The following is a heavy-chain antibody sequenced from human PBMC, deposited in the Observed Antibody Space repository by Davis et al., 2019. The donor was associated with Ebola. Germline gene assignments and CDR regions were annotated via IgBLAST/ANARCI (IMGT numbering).Heavy chain of an antibody. D-gene: IGHD1-1*01. J-gene: IGHJ4*02. CDR2: INPHNGNT. CDR1: GYTFTNYG. V-gene: IGHV1-18*04. CDR3: ARAQFPTTSDH. Sequence: ASVKVSCKTSGYTFTNYGITWVRQAPGQGIEWMGWINPHNGNTNYAQNVQGRVTMTTDTSTSTAYMEVGSLRSDDTAVYYCARAQFPTTSDHWGQGTLVTVSS.